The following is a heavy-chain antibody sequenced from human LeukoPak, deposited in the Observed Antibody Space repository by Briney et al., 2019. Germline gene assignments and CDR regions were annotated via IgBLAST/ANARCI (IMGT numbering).Heavy chain of an antibody. D-gene: IGHD2-2*01. V-gene: IGHV3-21*01. CDR3: ARDFCLRSSTSCYLNYYYGMDV. CDR1: GFTFSSYS. Sequence: GGSLRLSCAASGFTFSSYSMNWVRQAPGKGLEWVSSISSSSSYIYYADSVKGRFTISRDNAKNSLYLQMNSLRAEDTAVYYCARDFCLRSSTSCYLNYYYGMDVWGQGTTVTVSS. CDR2: ISSSSSYI. J-gene: IGHJ6*02.